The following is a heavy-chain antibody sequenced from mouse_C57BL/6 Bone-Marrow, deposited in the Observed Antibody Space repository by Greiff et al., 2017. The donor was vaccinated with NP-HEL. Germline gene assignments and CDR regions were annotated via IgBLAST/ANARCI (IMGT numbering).Heavy chain of an antibody. CDR1: GYTFTSYW. D-gene: IGHD3-2*02. V-gene: IGHV1-7*01. CDR3: ARREAQAPYYFDY. Sequence: QVQLQQSGAELAKPGASVKLSCKASGYTFTSYWMHWVKQRPGQGLEWIGYINPSSGYTKYNQKFKDKATLTADKSSSTAYMQLSSLTYEDSAVYYCARREAQAPYYFDYWGQGTTLTVSS. J-gene: IGHJ2*01. CDR2: INPSSGYT.